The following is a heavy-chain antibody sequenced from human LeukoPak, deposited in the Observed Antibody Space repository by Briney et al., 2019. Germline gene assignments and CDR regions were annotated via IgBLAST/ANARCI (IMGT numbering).Heavy chain of an antibody. D-gene: IGHD6-13*01. J-gene: IGHJ6*02. CDR2: IYYSGST. CDR3: ARDPAAAGRLAPYYYYGMDV. CDR1: GGSISSYY. Sequence: KTSETLSLTCTVSGGSISSYYWSWIRQPPGKGLEWIGYIYYSGSTNYNPSLKSRVTISVDTSKNQFSLKLSSVTAADTAVYYCARDPAAAGRLAPYYYYGMDVWGQGTTVTVSS. V-gene: IGHV4-59*01.